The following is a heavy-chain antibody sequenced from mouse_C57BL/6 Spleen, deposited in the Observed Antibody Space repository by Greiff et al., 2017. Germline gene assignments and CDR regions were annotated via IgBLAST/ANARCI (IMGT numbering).Heavy chain of an antibody. Sequence: VQLQQPGAELVKPGASVKMSCKASGYTFTSYWITWVKQRPGQGLEWIGDIYPGSGSTNYNEKFKSKATLTVDTSSSTAYMQLSSLTSEDSAVYYCARDSSGYVGNFDYWGQGTTLTVSS. D-gene: IGHD3-2*02. J-gene: IGHJ2*01. V-gene: IGHV1-55*01. CDR2: IYPGSGST. CDR3: ARDSSGYVGNFDY. CDR1: GYTFTSYW.